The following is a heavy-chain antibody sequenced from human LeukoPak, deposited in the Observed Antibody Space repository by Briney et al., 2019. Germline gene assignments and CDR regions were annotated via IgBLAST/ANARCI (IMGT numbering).Heavy chain of an antibody. CDR3: ARGPIQSGYDFWSGYYQN. Sequence: PSETLSLTCTVSGVSISSYYWSWVRQPAGKGLEWLGRIYTSGSTNYNPSLKSRVTMSVDTSKNQFSLKLSSVTAADTAVYYCARGPIQSGYDFWSGYYQNWGQGTLVTVSS. D-gene: IGHD3-3*01. CDR2: IYTSGST. CDR1: GVSISSYY. J-gene: IGHJ4*02. V-gene: IGHV4-4*07.